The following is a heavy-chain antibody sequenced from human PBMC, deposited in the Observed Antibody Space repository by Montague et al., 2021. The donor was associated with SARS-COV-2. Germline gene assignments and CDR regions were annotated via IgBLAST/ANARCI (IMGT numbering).Heavy chain of an antibody. CDR2: INHSGST. CDR1: GGSFSGYY. D-gene: IGHD2-21*02. CDR3: ARGSWHIVVVTAIRDGYYGMDV. V-gene: IGHV4-34*01. J-gene: IGHJ6*02. Sequence: SETLSLTSAVYGGSFSGYYCRWIRQPPGKGLEWIGEINHSGSTNXNPSPKSRVTISVDTSKNQFSLKLSSATAADTAVYYCARGSWHIVVVTAIRDGYYGMDVWGQGATVTVSS.